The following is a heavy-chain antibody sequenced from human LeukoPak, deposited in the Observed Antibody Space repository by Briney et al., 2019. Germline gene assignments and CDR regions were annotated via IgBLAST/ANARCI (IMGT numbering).Heavy chain of an antibody. CDR1: GYTLTELS. CDR2: FDPEDGET. D-gene: IGHD3-22*01. J-gene: IGHJ3*02. CDR3: ATDRRYYYDSSGYYPYDAFDI. V-gene: IGHV1-24*01. Sequence: ASVKVSCKFSGYTLTELSMHWVRQAPGKGLEWMGGFDPEDGETIYAQKFQGRVTMTEDTSTDTAYMELSSLRSEDTAVYYCATDRRYYYDSSGYYPYDAFDIWGQGTMVTVSS.